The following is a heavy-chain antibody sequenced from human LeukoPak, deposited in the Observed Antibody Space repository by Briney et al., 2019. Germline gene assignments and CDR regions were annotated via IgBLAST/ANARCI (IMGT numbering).Heavy chain of an antibody. V-gene: IGHV7-4-1*02. CDR3: ARDQSSSWSNYYYMDV. Sequence: ASVKVSCKASGYTFTSYAMNWVRQAPGQGLEWMGWINTNTGNPTCAQGFTGRFVFSLDTSVSTAYLQISSLKAEDTAVYYCARDQSSSWSNYYYMDVWGKGTRSPSP. CDR2: INTNTGNP. D-gene: IGHD6-13*01. J-gene: IGHJ6*03. CDR1: GYTFTSYA.